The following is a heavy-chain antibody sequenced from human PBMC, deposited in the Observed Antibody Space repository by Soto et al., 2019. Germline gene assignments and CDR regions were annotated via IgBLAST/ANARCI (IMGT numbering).Heavy chain of an antibody. Sequence: QVQLVESGGGVVQPGRSLRLSCAASGFTFSSYGMHWVRQAPGKGLEWVAVIWYDGSNKYYADSVKGRFTISRDNSKNTLYLQMNSLRAEDTAVYYCARDWLTHQLVTLPLGPWGQGTLVTVSS. J-gene: IGHJ5*02. CDR3: ARDWLTHQLVTLPLGP. CDR1: GFTFSSYG. V-gene: IGHV3-33*01. CDR2: IWYDGSNK. D-gene: IGHD2-2*01.